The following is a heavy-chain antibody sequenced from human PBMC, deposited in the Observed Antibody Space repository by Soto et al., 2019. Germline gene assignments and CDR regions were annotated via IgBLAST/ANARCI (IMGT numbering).Heavy chain of an antibody. J-gene: IGHJ4*02. V-gene: IGHV1-69*13. CDR2: IIPIFGTA. CDR3: ARGLQNCSGGSCYSVPFDY. D-gene: IGHD2-15*01. CDR1: GGTFSSYS. Sequence: VASVKVSCKASGGTFSSYSISWVRQAPGQGLEWMGGIIPIFGTANYAQKFQGRVTITADESTSTAYMELSSLRSEDTAVYYCARGLQNCSGGSCYSVPFDYWGQGTLVTVSS.